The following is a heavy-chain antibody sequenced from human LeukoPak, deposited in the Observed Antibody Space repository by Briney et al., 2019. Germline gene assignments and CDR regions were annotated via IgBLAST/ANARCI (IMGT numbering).Heavy chain of an antibody. Sequence: GGSLRLSCAASGFTFSSYAMSWVRQAPGKGLEWVGFIRSKAYGGTTEYAASVKGRFTISRDDSKSIAYLQMNSLKTEDTAVYYCTRENRTVYDYVWGSYRYFDYWGRGTLVTVSS. J-gene: IGHJ4*02. D-gene: IGHD3-16*02. CDR1: GFTFSSYA. CDR3: TRENRTVYDYVWGSYRYFDY. V-gene: IGHV3-49*04. CDR2: IRSKAYGGTT.